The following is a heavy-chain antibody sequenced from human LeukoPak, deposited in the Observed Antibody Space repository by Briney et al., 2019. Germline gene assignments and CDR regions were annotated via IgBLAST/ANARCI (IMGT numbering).Heavy chain of an antibody. V-gene: IGHV3-48*03. CDR1: GFTFSSYE. CDR2: ISSSGGTI. D-gene: IGHD6-6*01. J-gene: IGHJ4*02. CDR3: ARLYSSSSGLRASDY. Sequence: GGSLRLSCAASGFTFSSYEMNWVRQAPGKGLEWVSYISSSGGTIYYADSVKGRFTISRDNAKNSLYLQMNSLRAEDTAVYYCARLYSSSSGLRASDYWGQGTLVTVSS.